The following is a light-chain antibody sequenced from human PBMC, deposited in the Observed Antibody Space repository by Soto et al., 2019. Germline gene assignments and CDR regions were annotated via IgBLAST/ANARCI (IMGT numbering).Light chain of an antibody. CDR3: QQYGSSPGT. CDR1: QSVSSSY. Sequence: EIVLTQSPGTLSLSPGARATLSCRASQSVSSSYLAWYQQKPRQAPRLLIYGASSRATGIPDRFSGSGSGTDFTLTISRLEPEDFAVYYCQQYGSSPGTFGQGTKVEIK. V-gene: IGKV3-20*01. J-gene: IGKJ1*01. CDR2: GAS.